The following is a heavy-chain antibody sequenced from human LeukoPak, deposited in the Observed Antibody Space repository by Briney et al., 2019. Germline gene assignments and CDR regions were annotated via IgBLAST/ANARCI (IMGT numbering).Heavy chain of an antibody. Sequence: ASVKVSCKSSGYTFTGYYMRWVRQAPGQGLEWMGWINPNSGGTNYAQKFQGRVTMTRDTSISTAYMELSRLRSDDTAVYYCASVVVTAIAFDIWGQGTMVTVSS. J-gene: IGHJ3*02. CDR1: GYTFTGYY. V-gene: IGHV1-2*02. CDR3: ASVVVTAIAFDI. D-gene: IGHD2-21*02. CDR2: INPNSGGT.